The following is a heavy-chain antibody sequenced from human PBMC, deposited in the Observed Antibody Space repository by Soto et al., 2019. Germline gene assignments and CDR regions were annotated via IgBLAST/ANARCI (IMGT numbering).Heavy chain of an antibody. CDR3: TSRLFIPYYDYV. CDR1: GFTFSGSA. Sequence: GGSLRLSCAASGFTFSGSAMHWVRQASGKGLEWVGRIRSKANSYATAYAASVKGRFTISRDDSKNTAYLQMNSLKTEDTAVYYCTSRLFIPYYDYVWGRGTLVTVSS. J-gene: IGHJ4*02. CDR2: IRSKANSYAT. D-gene: IGHD3-16*01. V-gene: IGHV3-73*01.